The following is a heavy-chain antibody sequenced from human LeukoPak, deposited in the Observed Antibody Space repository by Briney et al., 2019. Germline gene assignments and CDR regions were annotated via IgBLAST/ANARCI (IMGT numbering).Heavy chain of an antibody. J-gene: IGHJ5*02. CDR2: ISAYNGNT. CDR1: GYTFTSYG. V-gene: IGHV1-18*01. Sequence: ASVKVSCKAFGYTFTSYGISWVRQAPGQGLEWMGWISAYNGNTNYAQKLQGRVTMTTDTSTSTAYMELRSLRSDDTAVYYCARVGVLWFGETNWFDPWGQGTLVTVSS. CDR3: ARVGVLWFGETNWFDP. D-gene: IGHD3-10*01.